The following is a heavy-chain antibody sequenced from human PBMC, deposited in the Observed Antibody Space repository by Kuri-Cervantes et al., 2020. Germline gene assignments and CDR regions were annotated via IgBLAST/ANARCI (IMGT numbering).Heavy chain of an antibody. CDR3: ARVDMDWRYHLLYSHDY. CDR2: ISSSGSTI. J-gene: IGHJ4*02. CDR1: GFTLSDYY. Sequence: GESLKISCAASGFTLSDYYMSWIRQAPGKGLEWISYISSSGSTISYADSVKGRFTISRDNAKYSLYLQMNSLRAEDTAVYYCARVDMDWRYHLLYSHDYWGQGTLVTVSS. V-gene: IGHV3-11*01. D-gene: IGHD2-2*02.